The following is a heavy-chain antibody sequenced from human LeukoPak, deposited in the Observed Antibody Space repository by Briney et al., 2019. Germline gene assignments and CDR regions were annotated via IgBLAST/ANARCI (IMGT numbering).Heavy chain of an antibody. CDR3: AKDRDYGDYPSAYYYYMDV. V-gene: IGHV3-30*02. Sequence: GGSLRLSCAASGFPFSTYGIHWVRQAPGKGLEWVAFIRYDGTNKWYADSVKGRFTISRDNSKNLLYLQMNSLRAEDTAVYHCAKDRDYGDYPSAYYYYMDVWGKGTTVTVSS. CDR1: GFPFSTYG. D-gene: IGHD4-17*01. CDR2: IRYDGTNK. J-gene: IGHJ6*03.